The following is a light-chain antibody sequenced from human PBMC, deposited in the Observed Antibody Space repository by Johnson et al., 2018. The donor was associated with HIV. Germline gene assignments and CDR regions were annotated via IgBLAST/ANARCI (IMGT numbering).Light chain of an antibody. CDR2: DNN. CDR3: GTWDSSLSAPHYV. J-gene: IGLJ1*01. Sequence: QFVLTQPPSVSAAPGQTVTISCSGSSSNVGSSFVSWYRQVPGTAPKLLIYDNNKRPSGIPGRFSGSKSGPSATLGITGLQTGDEADYYCGTWDSSLSAPHYVFGTGTKATVL. CDR1: SSNVGSSF. V-gene: IGLV1-51*01.